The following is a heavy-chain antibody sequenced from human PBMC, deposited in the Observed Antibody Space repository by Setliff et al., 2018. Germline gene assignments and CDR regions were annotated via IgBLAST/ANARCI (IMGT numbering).Heavy chain of an antibody. V-gene: IGHV1-69*10. Sequence: SVKVSCKASGGTFSSYAISWVRQAPGRGLEWMGGIIPILGIANDAQKFQGRVTITADKSTSTAYMELSSLRSEDTAVYYCADFDRGYDSSAYWGAFDIWGQGTMVTVSS. CDR3: ADFDRGYDSSAYWGAFDI. CDR2: IIPILGIA. J-gene: IGHJ3*02. CDR1: GGTFSSYA. D-gene: IGHD3-22*01.